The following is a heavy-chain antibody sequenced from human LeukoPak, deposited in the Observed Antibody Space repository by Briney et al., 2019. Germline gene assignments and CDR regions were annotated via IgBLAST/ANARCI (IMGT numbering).Heavy chain of an antibody. CDR1: GFTFSSYA. CDR3: AKGVCSGGSCYSDFDY. J-gene: IGHJ4*02. V-gene: IGHV3-23*01. D-gene: IGHD2-15*01. Sequence: GRSLRLSCAASGFTFSSYAMSWVRQAPGKGLEWVSAISGSGGSTYYADSVKGRFTISRDNSKNTLYLQMNSLRAEDTAVYYCAKGVCSGGSCYSDFDYWGQGTLVTVSS. CDR2: ISGSGGST.